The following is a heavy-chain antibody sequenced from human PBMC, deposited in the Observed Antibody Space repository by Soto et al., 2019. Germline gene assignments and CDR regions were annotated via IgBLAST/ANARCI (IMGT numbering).Heavy chain of an antibody. Sequence: QVPLQESGPGLVKPSETLSLTCTVSGDSMSPFYWNWIRQSPGKGLELIGYIYYSGNTNYNPSLKSRVAISVATSKTQLYLKLRSVTAADTAVYYCARGVYDYWSGYYAGSGLDVWGQGTTVTVSS. CDR3: ARGVYDYWSGYYAGSGLDV. CDR2: IYYSGNT. CDR1: GDSMSPFY. J-gene: IGHJ6*02. D-gene: IGHD3-3*01. V-gene: IGHV4-59*13.